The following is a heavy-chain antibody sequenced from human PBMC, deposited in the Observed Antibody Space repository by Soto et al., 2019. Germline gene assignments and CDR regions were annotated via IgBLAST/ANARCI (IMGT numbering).Heavy chain of an antibody. CDR1: GFTFSDYY. D-gene: IGHD2-15*01. V-gene: IGHV3-11*01. CDR3: ARDPRYCSGGNCYSAGEDHYYYYMDV. J-gene: IGHJ6*03. Sequence: QVQLVESGGGLVKPGGSLRLSCAASGFTFSDYYMSWIRQAPGKGLEWVSYISSGGSPIYYTDSVKGRFTISRDNVESSRYLQMNSLRAEDTAVYYCARDPRYCSGGNCYSAGEDHYYYYMDVWGKGTTVTVSS. CDR2: ISSGGSPI.